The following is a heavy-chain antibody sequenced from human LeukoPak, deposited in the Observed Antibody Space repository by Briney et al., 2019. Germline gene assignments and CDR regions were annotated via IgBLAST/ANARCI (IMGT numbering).Heavy chain of an antibody. CDR3: ARDRTYYYDSSGYYAYPRFDY. J-gene: IGHJ4*02. V-gene: IGHV1-18*01. D-gene: IGHD3-22*01. Sequence: ASVKVSCKASGGTFSSYAISWVRQAPGQGLEWMGWISAYNGNTNYAQKLQGRVTMTTDTSTSTAYMELRSLRSDDTTVYYCARDRTYYYDSSGYYAYPRFDYWGQGTLVTVSS. CDR2: ISAYNGNT. CDR1: GGTFSSYA.